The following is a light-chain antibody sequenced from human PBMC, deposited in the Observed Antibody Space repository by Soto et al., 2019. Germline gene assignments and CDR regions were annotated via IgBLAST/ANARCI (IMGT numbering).Light chain of an antibody. J-gene: IGLJ2*01. Sequence: QSVLTQPPSASGSPGQSVTISCTGTSSDVGGYNSVSWYQQHPGKAPKLMIYEVSKRPSGVPDRFSGSKSGNPASLTASGLQAEDEADYYCSSYVGSYSLVFGGGTKLTVL. V-gene: IGLV2-8*01. CDR1: SSDVGGYNS. CDR3: SSYVGSYSLV. CDR2: EVS.